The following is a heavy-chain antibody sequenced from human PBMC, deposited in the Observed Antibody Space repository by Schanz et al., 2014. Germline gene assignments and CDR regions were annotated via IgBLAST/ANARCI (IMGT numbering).Heavy chain of an antibody. CDR2: INTNTANP. J-gene: IGHJ4*02. D-gene: IGHD6-19*01. Sequence: QVQLVQSGSELKKPGASVNISCKASGYTFTTYALNWVRQAPGQGLEWMGWINTNTANPTYAQGFTGRFVFSLDTSVSTAYLQISSLKAEDTAAYYCTTETIAMAGTFSIWGQGTLVTVSS. V-gene: IGHV7-4-1*02. CDR1: GYTFTTYA. CDR3: TTETIAMAGTFSI.